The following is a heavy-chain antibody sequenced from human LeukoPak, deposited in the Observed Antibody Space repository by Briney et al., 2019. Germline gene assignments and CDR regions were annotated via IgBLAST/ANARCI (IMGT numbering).Heavy chain of an antibody. CDR3: ARQLLNYRFDY. CDR1: GGSISSGSYY. V-gene: IGHV4-61*02. D-gene: IGHD4-11*01. Sequence: SETLSLTCTVSGGSISSGSYYWSWIRQPAGKGLEWIGRIYTSGSTNYNPSLKSRVTISVDTSKNQFSLKLSSVTAADTAVYYCARQLLNYRFDYWGQGTLVTVST. CDR2: IYTSGST. J-gene: IGHJ4*02.